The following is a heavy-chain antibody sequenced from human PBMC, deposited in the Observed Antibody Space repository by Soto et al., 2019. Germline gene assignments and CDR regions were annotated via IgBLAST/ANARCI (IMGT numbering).Heavy chain of an antibody. CDR2: IYSSGTT. CDR1: GGSISSYD. D-gene: IGHD3-22*01. CDR3: ARDHSSGWVNWFDP. J-gene: IGHJ5*02. Sequence: SSETLSLTCTVSGGSISSYDWSWIRQAPGKKLEWIGYIYSSGTTNYNPSLKSRVTMSRDTSKNRFSLKMSSVTTADTAVYYCARDHSSGWVNWFDPWGQGTLVTVSS. V-gene: IGHV4-59*01.